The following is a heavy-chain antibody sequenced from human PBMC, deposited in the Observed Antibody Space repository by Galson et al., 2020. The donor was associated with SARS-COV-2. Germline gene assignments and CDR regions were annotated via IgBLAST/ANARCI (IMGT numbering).Heavy chain of an antibody. CDR3: AKGATDFDY. J-gene: IGHJ4*02. CDR2: NSYEGSIK. CDR1: GFSLGHYG. D-gene: IGHD1-26*01. Sequence: GESLKISCVASGFSLGHYGMHWVRQAPGKGLEWVAFNSYEGSIKYYVESVKGRFTISRDNSKNTLFLQMNSLKPDDTAVYYCAKGATDFDYWGQGTLVTVSS. V-gene: IGHV3-30*18.